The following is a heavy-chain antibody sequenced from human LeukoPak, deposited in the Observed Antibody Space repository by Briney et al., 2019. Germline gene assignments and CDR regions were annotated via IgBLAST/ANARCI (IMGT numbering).Heavy chain of an antibody. V-gene: IGHV1-8*01. CDR3: ARGAPGSYCSGGSCPYFDY. CDR1: GYTFTSYD. Sequence: ASVKVSCKPSGYTFTSYDVHWVRQATGQGLEWMGWVNPNSGHTGYAQKFQGRVTMTTNTSISTAYMELSSLRSEDTAVYYCARGAPGSYCSGGSCPYFDYWGQGTLVSVSS. J-gene: IGHJ4*02. CDR2: VNPNSGHT. D-gene: IGHD2-15*01.